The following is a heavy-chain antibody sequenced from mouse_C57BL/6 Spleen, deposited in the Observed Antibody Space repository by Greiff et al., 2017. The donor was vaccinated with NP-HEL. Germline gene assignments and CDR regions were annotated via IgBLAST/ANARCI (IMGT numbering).Heavy chain of an antibody. V-gene: IGHV1-82*01. D-gene: IGHD1-1*01. CDR3: ARDYYGSSEGYAMDY. CDR1: GYAFSSSW. J-gene: IGHJ4*01. Sequence: VQLQESGPELVKPGASVKISCTASGYAFSSSWMNWVKQRPGKGLEWIGRIYPGDGDTNYTGKFTGKATLTADKSSSTAYMQLISLTSEDSAVYFCARDYYGSSEGYAMDYWGQGTSVTVSS. CDR2: IYPGDGDT.